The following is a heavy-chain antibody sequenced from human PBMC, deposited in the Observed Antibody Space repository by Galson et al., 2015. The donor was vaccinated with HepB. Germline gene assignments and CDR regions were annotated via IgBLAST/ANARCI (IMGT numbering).Heavy chain of an antibody. CDR2: ISVYNGNT. Sequence: SVKVSCKASRFTFTNYGVTWVRQAPGQGLEWMGRISVYNGNTNYAQKFQDRVTMTTDTSTTTAYMELRSLRADDTAVYFCARARYSTSPPDYWGQGTLVSVSS. V-gene: IGHV1-18*01. D-gene: IGHD6-6*01. CDR1: RFTFTNYG. J-gene: IGHJ4*02. CDR3: ARARYSTSPPDY.